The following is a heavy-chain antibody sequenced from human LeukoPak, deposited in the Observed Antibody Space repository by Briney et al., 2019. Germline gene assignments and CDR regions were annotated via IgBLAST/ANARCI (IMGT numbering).Heavy chain of an antibody. J-gene: IGHJ6*03. CDR3: ARKGVAAASTWYYYYYMDV. V-gene: IGHV1-2*02. Sequence: ASVKVSCKASGYTFTGYYMHWVRQAPGQGLEWMGWINPNTGGTNYAQKFQGRVTMARDTSISTAYMELSRLRSDDTAVYYCARKGVAAASTWYYYYYMDVWGKGTTVTVSS. D-gene: IGHD6-13*01. CDR1: GYTFTGYY. CDR2: INPNTGGT.